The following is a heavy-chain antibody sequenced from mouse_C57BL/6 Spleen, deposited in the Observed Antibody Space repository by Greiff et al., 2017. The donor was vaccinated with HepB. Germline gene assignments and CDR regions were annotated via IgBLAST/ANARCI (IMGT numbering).Heavy chain of an antibody. V-gene: IGHV1-15*01. CDR2: IDPETGGT. J-gene: IGHJ2*01. CDR3: TSDYGSSLHYFDY. D-gene: IGHD1-1*01. Sequence: VHLVESGAELVRPGASVTLSCKASGYTFTDYEMHWVKQTPVHGLEWIGAIDPETGGTAYNQKFKGKAILTADKSSSTAYMELRSLTSEDSAVYYCTSDYGSSLHYFDYWGQGTTLTVSS. CDR1: GYTFTDYE.